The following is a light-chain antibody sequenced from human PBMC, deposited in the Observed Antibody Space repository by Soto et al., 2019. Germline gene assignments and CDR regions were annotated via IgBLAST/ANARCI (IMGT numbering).Light chain of an antibody. CDR2: STN. J-gene: IGLJ7*01. CDR3: VLYMGSGIPAV. V-gene: IGLV8-61*01. Sequence: QTVVTQEPSFSVSPGGTVTLTCGLSSGSVSTSYYPSWYQQTPGQAPRTLIYSTNTRSSGVPDRFSGSILGNKAALTITGAQEDDESDYYCVLYMGSGIPAVFGGGTQLTVL. CDR1: SGSVSTSYY.